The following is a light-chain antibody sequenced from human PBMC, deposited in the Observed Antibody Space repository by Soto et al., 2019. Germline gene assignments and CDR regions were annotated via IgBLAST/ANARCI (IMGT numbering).Light chain of an antibody. V-gene: IGKV3-20*01. J-gene: IGKJ3*01. Sequence: EIALTQSPGTLSLSPGERATLSCRASQSVSSSYLAWYQHKPGQAPRLLIYGASSRATGIPDRFSGSGSGTDFTLTISRLEPEDSAVYYCQQYGSSPPFTFGPGTKVDIK. CDR2: GAS. CDR3: QQYGSSPPFT. CDR1: QSVSSSY.